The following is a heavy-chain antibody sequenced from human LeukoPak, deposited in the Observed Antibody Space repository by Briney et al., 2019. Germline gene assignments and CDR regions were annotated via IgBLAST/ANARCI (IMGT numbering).Heavy chain of an antibody. CDR2: ISSSSSYI. J-gene: IGHJ4*02. Sequence: PGGSLRFSCAASGFAFSSYSINWVRQAPGKGLEWVSSISSSSSYIYYADSVRGRFTISRDNAKNSPYLQMNSLRAEDTAVYYCARRGDYYERGYYFDYWGQGTLVTVSS. V-gene: IGHV3-21*01. CDR3: ARRGDYYERGYYFDY. CDR1: GFAFSSYS. D-gene: IGHD3-22*01.